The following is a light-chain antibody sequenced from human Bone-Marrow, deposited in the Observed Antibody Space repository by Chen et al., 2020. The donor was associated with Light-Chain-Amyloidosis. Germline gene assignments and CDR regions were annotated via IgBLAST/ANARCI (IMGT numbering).Light chain of an antibody. CDR3: CAYTGSSTWV. V-gene: IGLV2-23*01. Sequence: SALTQPASVSGFPGQSITISCTASNSDVGNYNLVSWYQHHPGKAPKLIIYGDFKRPSGVSNRFSGSKSGNTASLTISGLQNEDEAHYHCCAYTGSSTWVFGGGTKLTVL. CDR1: NSDVGNYNL. CDR2: GDF. J-gene: IGLJ3*02.